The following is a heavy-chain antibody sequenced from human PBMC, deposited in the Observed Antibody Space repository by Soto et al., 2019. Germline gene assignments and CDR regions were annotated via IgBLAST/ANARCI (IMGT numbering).Heavy chain of an antibody. CDR2: IYHSGST. Sequence: PSETLSLTCAVSGGSISSSNWWSWVRQPPGKGLEWIGEIYHSGSTNYTPSLKSRVTISVDKSKNQFSLKLSSVTAADTAVYYCARGHNWNYDYYGMDVWGQGTTVTVS. J-gene: IGHJ6*02. CDR1: GGSISSSNW. D-gene: IGHD1-20*01. CDR3: ARGHNWNYDYYGMDV. V-gene: IGHV4-4*02.